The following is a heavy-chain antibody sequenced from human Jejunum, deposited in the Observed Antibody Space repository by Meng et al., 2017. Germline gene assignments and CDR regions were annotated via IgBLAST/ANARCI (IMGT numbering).Heavy chain of an antibody. J-gene: IGHJ4*01. CDR3: ARHVHY. D-gene: IGHD2-8*01. Sequence: GGSLRLSCAASGFTVTNNYVSWVRQAPGKGLEWVSLIYSGGSTYYADSVKGRFTISRDNSKNTVYLQMDSLRPEDTAVYYCARHVHYWGHGTLVTVSS. CDR2: IYSGGST. V-gene: IGHV3-66*02. CDR1: GFTVTNNY.